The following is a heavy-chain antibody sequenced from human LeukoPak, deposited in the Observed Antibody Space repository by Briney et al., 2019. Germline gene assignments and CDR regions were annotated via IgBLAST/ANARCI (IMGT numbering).Heavy chain of an antibody. Sequence: GGSLRLSCAASGFTFSSYGMHWVRQAPGKGLEWVAVIWYDGSNKYYADSVKGRFTISRDNSKNTLYLQMNSLRAEDTAVYYCAKDHPTMASHYYYYGMDVWGQGTTVTVSS. CDR1: GFTFSSYG. V-gene: IGHV3-33*06. D-gene: IGHD3-10*01. CDR2: IWYDGSNK. J-gene: IGHJ6*02. CDR3: AKDHPTMASHYYYYGMDV.